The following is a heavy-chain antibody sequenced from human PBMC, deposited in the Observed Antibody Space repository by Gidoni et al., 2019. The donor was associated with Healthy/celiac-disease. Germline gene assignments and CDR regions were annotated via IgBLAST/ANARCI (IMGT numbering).Heavy chain of an antibody. J-gene: IGHJ6*02. V-gene: IGHV3-23*01. Sequence: EVQLLESGGGLVQPGGSLRLSCAASGSTFSSYAMSWVRQAPGKGLEWCSSISGSGGSTSDADSVKGRFTISRDNSKNTLYLQMNSLRAEDTAVYYCAKAQGNYDILTGYRPYYYYYYGMDVWGQGTTVTVSS. D-gene: IGHD3-9*01. CDR1: GSTFSSYA. CDR3: AKAQGNYDILTGYRPYYYYYYGMDV. CDR2: ISGSGGST.